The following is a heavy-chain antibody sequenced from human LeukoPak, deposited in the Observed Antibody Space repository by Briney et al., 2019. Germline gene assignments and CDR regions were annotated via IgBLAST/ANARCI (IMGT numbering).Heavy chain of an antibody. CDR1: GFSFSNYA. V-gene: IGHV3-23*01. Sequence: GGSLRLSCAASGFSFSNYAMSWVRQAPGRGLEWVSAISTSGDITYVADSVKGRFTISRDNSKNILYLEMNSLRADDTAVYHCARQLGYCSDGSCYFDYWGQGTLVTVSS. CDR2: ISTSGDIT. J-gene: IGHJ4*02. D-gene: IGHD2-15*01. CDR3: ARQLGYCSDGSCYFDY.